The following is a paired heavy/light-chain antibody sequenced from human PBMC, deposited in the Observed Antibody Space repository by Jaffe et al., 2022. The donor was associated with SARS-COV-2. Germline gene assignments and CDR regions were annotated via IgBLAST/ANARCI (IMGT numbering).Heavy chain of an antibody. CDR2: IHPGDSDT. D-gene: IGHD2-2*01. J-gene: IGHJ5*02. CDR1: GYSFSSHW. V-gene: IGHV5-51*01. CDR3: AKDVRSTSSWFEGGWFDP. Sequence: EVQLEQSGAEVKKPGESLKISCKGSGYSFSSHWIGWVRQRPGKGLEWMGIIHPGDSDTRYSPSFRGQVTISADKSISTAYLQWSSLKASDTAIYYCAKDVRSTSSWFEGGWFDPWGQGTLVTVSS.
Light chain of an antibody. CDR3: QQYNYWPYT. V-gene: IGKV3-15*01. Sequence: EIVMTQSPATLAVSPGERATLSCRTGQSVVSSLAWYQQKPGQAPRLLIYGASTRAAGIPVRFSGSGSGTAFTLTISSLQSEDFAVYYCQQYNYWPYTFGQGTKVEI. CDR1: QSVVSS. J-gene: IGKJ2*01. CDR2: GAS.